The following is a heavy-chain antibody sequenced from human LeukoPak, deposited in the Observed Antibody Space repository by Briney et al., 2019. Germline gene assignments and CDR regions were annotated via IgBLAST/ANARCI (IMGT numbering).Heavy chain of an antibody. CDR3: ARLYSGYDLDDY. CDR2: ISYDGSNK. J-gene: IGHJ4*02. Sequence: GGSLRLSCAASGFTFSTYPMHWVRQAPGKGLEWVAVISYDGSNKYYADSVEGRFTISRDNSKNTLYLQMNSLRAEDTAVYYCARLYSGYDLDDYWGQGTLVTVSS. CDR1: GFTFSTYP. D-gene: IGHD5-12*01. V-gene: IGHV3-30*04.